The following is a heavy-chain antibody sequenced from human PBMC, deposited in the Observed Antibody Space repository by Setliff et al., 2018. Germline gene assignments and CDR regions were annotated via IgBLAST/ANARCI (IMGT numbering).Heavy chain of an antibody. CDR3: SRLVRYCSRTTCQTASGAEL. Sequence: ASVKVSCKASGYTFSHSGITWVRQAPGHGLEWMGWISVYSGNTNYAQKLQGRVTMTTDASTNTAYMELRGLTSDDTAVYYCSRLVRYCSRTTCQTASGAELWGQGTLVTVSS. V-gene: IGHV1-18*01. CDR2: ISVYSGNT. D-gene: IGHD2-2*01. CDR1: GYTFSHSG. J-gene: IGHJ4*02.